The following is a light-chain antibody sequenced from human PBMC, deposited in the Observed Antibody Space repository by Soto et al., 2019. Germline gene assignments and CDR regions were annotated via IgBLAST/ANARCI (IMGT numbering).Light chain of an antibody. CDR1: SSNIETNT. CDR3: AVWDDSLNGHWV. V-gene: IGLV1-44*01. CDR2: SND. Sequence: QSVLTQPPSASGTPGQRVTISCSGSSSNIETNTVNWYQQLPGTAPKLLIYSNDERPSGVPDRFSGSKSGTSASLAISGLQSDDEANYYCAVWDDSLNGHWVFGGGTKVTVL. J-gene: IGLJ3*02.